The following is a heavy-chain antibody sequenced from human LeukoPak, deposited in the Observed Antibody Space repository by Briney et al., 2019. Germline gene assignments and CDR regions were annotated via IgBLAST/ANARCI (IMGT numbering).Heavy chain of an antibody. V-gene: IGHV4-59*01. CDR2: IYYSGST. D-gene: IGHD2-15*01. CDR3: ARDRGFCSGGSCYRWFDP. Sequence: PSETLSLTCSVSSDSISSYSWSWIRQPPGKGLEWVGYIYYSGSTNYNPSLKSRVTISVDTSKKQFSLKLSSVTAADTAVYYCARDRGFCSGGSCYRWFDPWGQGTLVTVSS. J-gene: IGHJ5*02. CDR1: SDSISSYS.